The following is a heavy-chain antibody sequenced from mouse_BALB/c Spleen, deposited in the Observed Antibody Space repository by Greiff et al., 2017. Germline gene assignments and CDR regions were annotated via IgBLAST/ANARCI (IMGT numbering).Heavy chain of an antibody. CDR3: AKYGKRAMDY. V-gene: IGHV3-6*02. CDR2: ISYDGSN. Sequence: EVQVVESGPGLVKPSQSLSLTCSVTGYSITSGYYWNWIRQFPGNKLEWMGYISYDGSNNYNPSLKNRISITRDTSKNQFFLKLNSVTTEDTATYYCAKYGKRAMDYWGQGTSVTVSS. CDR1: GYSITSGYY. J-gene: IGHJ4*01. D-gene: IGHD1-1*02.